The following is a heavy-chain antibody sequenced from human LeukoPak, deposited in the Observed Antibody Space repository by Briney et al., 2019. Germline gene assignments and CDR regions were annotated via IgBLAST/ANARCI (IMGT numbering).Heavy chain of an antibody. CDR1: GFTFSSYS. V-gene: IGHV3-21*01. CDR3: TREGVDVFDI. Sequence: GGSLRLSCAASGFTFSSYSMDWVRQAPGKGLEWVSSISSGSTYIYYADSVKGRFTISRDNTKNSLYLQMNSLRAEDTAVYYCTREGVDVFDIWGQGTMVTVSS. D-gene: IGHD3-10*01. J-gene: IGHJ3*02. CDR2: ISSGSTYI.